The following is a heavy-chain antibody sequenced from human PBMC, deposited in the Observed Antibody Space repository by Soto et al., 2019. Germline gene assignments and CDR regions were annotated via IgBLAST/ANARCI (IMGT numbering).Heavy chain of an antibody. CDR1: GFTLSSYA. Sequence: GGSLRLSCAASGFTLSSYAMSWVRQAPGKGLEWVSAISGSGGSTYYADSVKGRFTISRDNSKNTLYLQMNSLRAEDTAVYYCAKLHHGDYGDYGRVYYYYYMDVWGKGTTVTVSS. V-gene: IGHV3-23*01. CDR2: ISGSGGST. D-gene: IGHD4-17*01. CDR3: AKLHHGDYGDYGRVYYYYYMDV. J-gene: IGHJ6*03.